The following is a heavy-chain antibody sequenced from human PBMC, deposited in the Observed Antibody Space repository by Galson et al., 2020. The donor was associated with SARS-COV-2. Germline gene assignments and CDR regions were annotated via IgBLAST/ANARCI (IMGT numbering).Heavy chain of an antibody. Sequence: HGESLKISCKGSGYSFSSHWIGWVRQMPGKGLELMGIIYADDSDTRYSPSFQGQVTISVDKSISTAYLQWSSLKASDTAMYYCARTGDSSSWYPNWFDPWGQCTLVTVSS. J-gene: IGHJ5*02. CDR3: ARTGDSSSWYPNWFDP. V-gene: IGHV5-51*01. CDR2: IYADDSDT. CDR1: GYSFSSHW. D-gene: IGHD6-13*01.